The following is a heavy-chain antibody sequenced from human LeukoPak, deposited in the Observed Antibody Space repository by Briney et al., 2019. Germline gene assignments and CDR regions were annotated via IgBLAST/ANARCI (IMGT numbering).Heavy chain of an antibody. CDR2: IRYDGSNK. Sequence: GGSLRLSCAASGFTFSSYGMHWVRQAPGKGLEWVAFIRYDGSNKYYADSVKGRFTISRDNSKNTLYLQLSSLGAEDTAVYYCVRGGLYHYSGTSGDYWGQGTLVTVSS. CDR1: GFTFSSYG. J-gene: IGHJ4*02. CDR3: VRGGLYHYSGTSGDY. V-gene: IGHV3-30*02. D-gene: IGHD1-26*01.